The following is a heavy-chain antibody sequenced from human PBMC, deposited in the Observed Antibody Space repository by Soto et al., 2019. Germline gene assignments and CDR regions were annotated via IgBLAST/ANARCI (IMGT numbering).Heavy chain of an antibody. J-gene: IGHJ5*02. CDR2: VYYSGST. CDR3: ARGRYDYIWGSYRFGGWFDP. V-gene: IGHV4-31*03. D-gene: IGHD3-16*02. Sequence: QVQLQESGPGLVKPSQTLSLTCTVSGGSISSGGYYWSWIRQHPGKGLEWIGYVYYSGSTYYNPSLKRRVTISVDTSKNQFSLKLSSVTAADTAVYYCARGRYDYIWGSYRFGGWFDPWGQGTLVTVSS. CDR1: GGSISSGGYY.